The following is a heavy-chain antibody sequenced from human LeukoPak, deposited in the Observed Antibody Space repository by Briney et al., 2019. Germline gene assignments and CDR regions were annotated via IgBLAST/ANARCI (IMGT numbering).Heavy chain of an antibody. CDR2: IYYTGTT. CDR3: ARVAGYMIEDYFDY. D-gene: IGHD3-22*01. V-gene: IGHV4-39*01. J-gene: IGHJ4*02. CDR1: GGSISSSLYH. Sequence: KPSETLSLTCTVSGGSISSSLYHWGWIRQSRGKNLEWLGSIYYTGTTHYNPSLKSRVTISVDTSKNQFSLNLSSVTAADTAVYYCARVAGYMIEDYFDYWGQGTLVTVSS.